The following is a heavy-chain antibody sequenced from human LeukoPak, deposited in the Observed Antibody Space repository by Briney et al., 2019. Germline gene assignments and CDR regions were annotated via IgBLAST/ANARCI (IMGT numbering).Heavy chain of an antibody. J-gene: IGHJ3*02. CDR3: ATGVPWLRPHAFDI. Sequence: SETLSLTCAVYGGSFSGYYWSWIRQPPGKGLEWIGEINHSGSTNYNPSLKSRVTISVDTSKNQFSLKLSSVTAADTAVYYCATGVPWLRPHAFDIWGQGTMVTVSS. CDR1: GGSFSGYY. CDR2: INHSGST. D-gene: IGHD5-12*01. V-gene: IGHV4-34*01.